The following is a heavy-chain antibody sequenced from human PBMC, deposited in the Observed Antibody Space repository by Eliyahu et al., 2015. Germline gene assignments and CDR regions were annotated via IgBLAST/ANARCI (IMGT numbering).Heavy chain of an antibody. CDR2: INPNSGGT. CDR3: AREVGSSPQGWFDP. Sequence: PGQGLEWMGRINPNSGGTNYAQKFQGRVTMTRDTSISTAYMELSRLRSDDTAVYYCAREVGSSPQGWFDPWGQGTLVTVSS. V-gene: IGHV1-2*06. J-gene: IGHJ5*02. D-gene: IGHD6-13*01.